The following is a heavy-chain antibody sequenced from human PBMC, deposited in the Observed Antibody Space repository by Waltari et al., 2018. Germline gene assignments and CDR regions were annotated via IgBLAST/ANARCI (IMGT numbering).Heavy chain of an antibody. CDR3: ASLYSSSLRFDY. Sequence: QVQLQESGPGLVKPSQTLSLTCPVSAGSIRSGAYYWSWIRQPPGKGLEWIGYIYYSGSTYYNPSLKSRVTISVDTSKNQFSLKLSSVTAADTAVYYCASLYSSSLRFDYWGQGTLVTVSS. D-gene: IGHD6-6*01. CDR2: IYYSGST. CDR1: AGSIRSGAYY. V-gene: IGHV4-30-4*08. J-gene: IGHJ4*02.